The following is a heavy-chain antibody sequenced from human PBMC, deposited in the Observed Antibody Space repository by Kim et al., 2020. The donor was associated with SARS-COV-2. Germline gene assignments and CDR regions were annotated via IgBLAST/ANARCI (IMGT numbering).Heavy chain of an antibody. Sequence: GGSLRLSCAASGFTFSSYAMHWVRQAPGKGLEWVAVISYDGSNKYYADSVKGRFTISRDNSKNTLYLQMNSLRAEDTAVYYCASGQWPHEDWYFDLWGRGTLVTVSS. CDR1: GFTFSSYA. J-gene: IGHJ2*01. CDR3: ASGQWPHEDWYFDL. V-gene: IGHV3-30-3*01. CDR2: ISYDGSNK. D-gene: IGHD6-19*01.